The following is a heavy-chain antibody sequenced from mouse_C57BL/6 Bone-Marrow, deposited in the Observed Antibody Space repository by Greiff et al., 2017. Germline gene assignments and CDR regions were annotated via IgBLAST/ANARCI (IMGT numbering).Heavy chain of an antibody. CDR1: GYTFTSYD. CDR3: ARDYGSSYWYFDV. D-gene: IGHD1-1*01. CDR2: ISPRDGST. Sequence: QVQLQQSGPELVKPGASVKLSCKASGYTFTSYDINWVKQRPGQGLEWIGWISPRDGSTKYTEKFKGKDTLTVDTSSSTAYMELHSLTSEDSAVYFCARDYGSSYWYFDVWGTGTTVTVSS. V-gene: IGHV1-85*01. J-gene: IGHJ1*03.